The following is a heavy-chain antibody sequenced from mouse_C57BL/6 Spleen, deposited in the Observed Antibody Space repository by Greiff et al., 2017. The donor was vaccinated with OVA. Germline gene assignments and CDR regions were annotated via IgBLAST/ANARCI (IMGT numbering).Heavy chain of an antibody. J-gene: IGHJ1*03. CDR2: IYPGSGST. CDR1: GYTFTSYW. Sequence: VKLQQPGAELVKPGASVKMSCKASGYTFTSYWITWVKQRPGQGLAWIGDIYPGSGSTNYNEKFKSKATLTVDTSSSTAYMQLSSLTSEDSAVYYCAGYYGSSYVGYFDVWGTGTTVTVSS. V-gene: IGHV1-55*01. D-gene: IGHD1-1*01. CDR3: AGYYGSSYVGYFDV.